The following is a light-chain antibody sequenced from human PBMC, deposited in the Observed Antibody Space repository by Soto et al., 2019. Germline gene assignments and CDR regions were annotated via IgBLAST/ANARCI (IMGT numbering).Light chain of an antibody. CDR2: AAS. Sequence: EIVLTQSPGTLPLSPGERATLSCRASQSFSSSYLAWYQQQPGQAPRPLIYAASSRATGIPDRFSGSGSGTDFTLTISRVSPEDFAVYDGQQYGSSPLYTFGQGTKLEIK. V-gene: IGKV3-20*01. CDR3: QQYGSSPLYT. CDR1: QSFSSSY. J-gene: IGKJ2*01.